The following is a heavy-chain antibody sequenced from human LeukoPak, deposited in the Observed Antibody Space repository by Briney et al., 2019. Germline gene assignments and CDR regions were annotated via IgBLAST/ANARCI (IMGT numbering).Heavy chain of an antibody. D-gene: IGHD2-15*01. CDR2: ICGTSIST. Sequence: GSLRLPCAASGFTFSSYAMSWVRQAPGKGLEWVSVICGTSISTYYADSVKGRFTISRDNSKNTLYLQMNSLRAEDTAVYYCAKGSGGSCYSTLDCWGQGILVTVSS. J-gene: IGHJ4*02. V-gene: IGHV3-23*01. CDR1: GFTFSSYA. CDR3: AKGSGGSCYSTLDC.